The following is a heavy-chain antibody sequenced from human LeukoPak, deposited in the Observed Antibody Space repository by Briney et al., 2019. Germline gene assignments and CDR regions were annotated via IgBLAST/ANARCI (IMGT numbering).Heavy chain of an antibody. CDR2: IYYSGST. CDR1: GGSISSYY. D-gene: IGHD1-1*01. J-gene: IGHJ4*02. CDR3: ARHGYNWNDFDPSRYFDY. V-gene: IGHV4-59*08. Sequence: SETLSLTCTVSGGSISSYYWSWIRQPPGKGLEWIVYIYYSGSTNYNPSLTSRVTISVDTSKNQFSLKLSPVTAADTAVYYCARHGYNWNDFDPSRYFDYWGQGTLVTVSS.